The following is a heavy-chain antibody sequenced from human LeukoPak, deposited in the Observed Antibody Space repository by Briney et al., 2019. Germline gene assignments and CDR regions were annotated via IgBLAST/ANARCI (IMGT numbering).Heavy chain of an antibody. CDR1: AFTFSSYA. CDR2: ISAGADST. V-gene: IGHV3-23*01. Sequence: TGGSLRLSCAASAFTFSSYAMSWVRQAPGKGLEWVSAISAGADSTYYADSVQGRFTISRDNSKNTVYMQMTSLRAEDTAVYYCAKGDYGDCYWGQGTLVTVSS. D-gene: IGHD4-17*01. CDR3: AKGDYGDCY. J-gene: IGHJ4*02.